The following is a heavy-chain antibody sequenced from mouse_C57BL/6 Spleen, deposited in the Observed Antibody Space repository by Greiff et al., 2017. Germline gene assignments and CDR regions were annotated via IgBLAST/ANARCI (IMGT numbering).Heavy chain of an antibody. CDR3: ANYRAGKFAY. D-gene: IGHD3-3*01. CDR2: IWSGRST. Sequence: VHLVESGPGLVQPSPSLSITCTVSGFSLTSYGVHWVRQSPGKGLEWLGVIWSGRSTAYYAAFMSRLSIPKDNSKSQVFYIMSILQADDAAIYCCANYRAGKFAYWGQGTLVTVSA. CDR1: GFSLTSYG. V-gene: IGHV2-5*01. J-gene: IGHJ3*01.